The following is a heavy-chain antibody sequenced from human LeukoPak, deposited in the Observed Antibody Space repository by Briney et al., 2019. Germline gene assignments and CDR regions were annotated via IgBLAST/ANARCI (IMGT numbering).Heavy chain of an antibody. J-gene: IGHJ4*02. Sequence: ASVTVSCTASGYTFINYGITWVRQAPGQGLEWMGWITPYNGNTNYPQKLQDRATMTTDTSTSTAYMELRSLRSDDTAVYYCARGEGFLDYWGQGTLVTVSS. CDR1: GYTFINYG. CDR2: ITPYNGNT. CDR3: ARGEGFLDY. V-gene: IGHV1-18*01. D-gene: IGHD3-16*01.